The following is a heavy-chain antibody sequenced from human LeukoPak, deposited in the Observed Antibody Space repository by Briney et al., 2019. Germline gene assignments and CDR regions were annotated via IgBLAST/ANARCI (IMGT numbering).Heavy chain of an antibody. CDR3: AKWGGRATDSNTWYGPLDH. J-gene: IGHJ4*02. Sequence: GGSLRLSCSASGFIFSSFAMHWVRQAPGQGLEWVSSISGSGDTTYHADSVKGRFTISRDNSKNTLYLLMNNLRAEDTAVYYCAKWGGRATDSNTWYGPLDHWGRGTLATVSP. CDR1: GFIFSSFA. V-gene: IGHV3-23*01. CDR2: ISGSGDTT. D-gene: IGHD6-13*01.